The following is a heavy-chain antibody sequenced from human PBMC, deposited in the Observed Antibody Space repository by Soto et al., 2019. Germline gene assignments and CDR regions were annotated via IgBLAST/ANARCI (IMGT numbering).Heavy chain of an antibody. J-gene: IGHJ6*02. CDR3: ATGDWFRSMDV. CDR2: TYYRSKWYN. V-gene: IGHV6-1*01. D-gene: IGHD2-21*01. CDR1: GASFSSNSAA. Sequence: SQPLSLTCSSSGASFSSNSAACNCIRQSPSRGLEWLGRTYYRSKWYNDYAVSVKSRITINPDTSKNQFSLQLNSVTPEDTAVYYCATGDWFRSMDVCGQRTTVTVSS.